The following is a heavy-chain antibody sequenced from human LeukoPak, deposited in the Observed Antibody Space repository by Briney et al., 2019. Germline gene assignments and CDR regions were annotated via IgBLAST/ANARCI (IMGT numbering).Heavy chain of an antibody. V-gene: IGHV1-46*01. Sequence: ASVKVSCKASRYTFTRHYMHWVRQAPGQGLEWMGIINPSGGRASYAQKFQGRVTMTRDTSTSTVYMELSSLRSEDTAVYYCARDPYCSSTSCYDVVLDYWGQGTLVTVSS. CDR2: INPSGGRA. D-gene: IGHD2-2*01. CDR3: ARDPYCSSTSCYDVVLDY. J-gene: IGHJ4*02. CDR1: RYTFTRHY.